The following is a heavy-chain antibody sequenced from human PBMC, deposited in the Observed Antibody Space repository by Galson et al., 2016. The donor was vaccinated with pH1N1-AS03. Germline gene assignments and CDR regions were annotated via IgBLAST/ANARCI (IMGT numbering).Heavy chain of an antibody. CDR2: INKDGNEK. J-gene: IGHJ4*02. D-gene: IGHD5-12*01. CDR3: TRSAPRGGHEPFDF. V-gene: IGHV3-7*01. CDR1: GFTFGSHW. Sequence: SLRLSCAVSGFTFGSHWMSWVRQAPGKGLEWVANINKDGNEKYYVDSVKGRFAISRDNAKNSLYLQMNSLRVDDTAVYFCTRSAPRGGHEPFDFWGQGTLVTVSP.